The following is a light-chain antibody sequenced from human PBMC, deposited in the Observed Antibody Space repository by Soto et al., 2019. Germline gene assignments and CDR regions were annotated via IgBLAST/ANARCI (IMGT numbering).Light chain of an antibody. Sequence: QSALTQPASVSGSPGQSITISCTGTSSDVGGYNYVSWYLQHPGKAPKLLIYEVGYRPSGVSNRFSGSKSGNTASLTISGLQAEDEADYYCSSYAGSSARVVFGGGTKVTVL. CDR3: SSYAGSSARVV. CDR1: SSDVGGYNY. J-gene: IGLJ2*01. CDR2: EVG. V-gene: IGLV2-14*01.